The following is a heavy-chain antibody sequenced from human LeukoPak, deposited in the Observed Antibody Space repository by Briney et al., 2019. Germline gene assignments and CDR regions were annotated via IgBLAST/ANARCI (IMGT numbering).Heavy chain of an antibody. CDR2: IYYSGNT. Sequence: PSETLSLTCNVSGDSIRSNSYYWGWIRQPPGTGLEWIGDIYYSGNTKYTPSLKSRVTISVDTSKNQFSLKLSAVTAADTAVYYCARLHDYGDYYADYWGQGTLVTVSS. CDR1: GDSIRSNSYY. V-gene: IGHV4-39*01. D-gene: IGHD4-17*01. J-gene: IGHJ4*02. CDR3: ARLHDYGDYYADY.